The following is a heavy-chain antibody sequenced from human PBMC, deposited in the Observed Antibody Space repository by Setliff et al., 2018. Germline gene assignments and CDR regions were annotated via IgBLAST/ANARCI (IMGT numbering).Heavy chain of an antibody. Sequence: ESGPTLVNPTQTLTLTCTYSGFSFGISGMRLSWIRQAPGKALEWLARVDWDDDKFYSTSLATRLTISKDTFKNQVILTMTNMDPADTATYFCARDSREYYFDYWGQGILVTVSS. D-gene: IGHD3-22*01. J-gene: IGHJ4*02. V-gene: IGHV2-70*04. CDR3: ARDSREYYFDY. CDR2: VDWDDDK. CDR1: GFSFGISGMR.